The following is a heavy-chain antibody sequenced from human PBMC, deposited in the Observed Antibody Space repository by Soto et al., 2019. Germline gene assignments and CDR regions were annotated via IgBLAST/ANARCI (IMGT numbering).Heavy chain of an antibody. CDR2: IWYDGSNK. V-gene: IGHV3-33*01. J-gene: IGHJ4*02. CDR3: ARESILDYDSSGYNFDY. D-gene: IGHD3-22*01. CDR1: GFTFSSYG. Sequence: PGGSLRLCCAASGFTFSSYGMHWVRQAPGKGLEWVAVIWYDGSNKYYADSVKGRFTISRDNSKNTLYLQMNSLRAEDTAVYYCARESILDYDSSGYNFDYWGQGTLVTVSS.